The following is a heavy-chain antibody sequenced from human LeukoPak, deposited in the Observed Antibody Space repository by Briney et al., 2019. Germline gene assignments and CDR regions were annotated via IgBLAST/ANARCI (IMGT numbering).Heavy chain of an antibody. J-gene: IGHJ4*02. CDR3: ARQYSYGPEGYYFDY. D-gene: IGHD5-18*01. Sequence: GGSLRLSRAASGFTFGNYAMSWVRQAPGKGLEWVSVIYSGGSTYYADSVKGRFTISRHNSKNTLYLQMNSLRAEDTAVYYCARQYSYGPEGYYFDYWGQGTLVTVSS. CDR2: IYSGGST. CDR1: GFTFGNYA. V-gene: IGHV3-53*04.